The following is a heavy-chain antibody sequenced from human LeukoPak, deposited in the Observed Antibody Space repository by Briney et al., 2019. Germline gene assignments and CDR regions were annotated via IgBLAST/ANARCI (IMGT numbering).Heavy chain of an antibody. J-gene: IGHJ3*02. CDR1: GGTFSSYA. D-gene: IGHD3-10*01. Sequence: SVKVSCKASGGTFSSYAISWVRQAPGQGLEWMGGIIPIFGTANYAQKFQGRVTITADESTSTAYMELSSLRSEDTAVYYCARELLWFGAADAFDIWGQGTMVTVSS. CDR2: IIPIFGTA. CDR3: ARELLWFGAADAFDI. V-gene: IGHV1-69*01.